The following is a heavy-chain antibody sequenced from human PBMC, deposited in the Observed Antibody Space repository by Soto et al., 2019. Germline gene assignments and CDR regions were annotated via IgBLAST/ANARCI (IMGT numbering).Heavy chain of an antibody. V-gene: IGHV4-61*08. J-gene: IGHJ2*01. CDR1: GVSVSSAGYY. D-gene: IGHD5-12*01. CDR3: ASSRRDGYNSGWYFDL. Sequence: SETLSLTCTVSGVSVSSAGYYWTWIRQPPGKGLEWMGYISYSGSTYYNPSLKSRITISLDTSKNQFSLKLSSVTAADTAVYYCASSRRDGYNSGWYFDLWGRGTLVTVSS. CDR2: ISYSGST.